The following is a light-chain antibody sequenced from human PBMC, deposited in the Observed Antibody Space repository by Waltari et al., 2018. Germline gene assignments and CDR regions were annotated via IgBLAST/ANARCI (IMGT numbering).Light chain of an antibody. CDR1: SSDVGSYDL. J-gene: IGLJ2*01. CDR2: EVN. CDR3: CSYAYAARI. V-gene: IGLV2-23*02. Sequence: QSALTQPASVSGSPGQSITISCTGTSSDVGSYDLVSWYQLHPGKAPKVIIYEVNKRASGGSNRYSGSKSGNTASLTISGLQAEDEADYYCCSYAYAARICGGGTKLTVL.